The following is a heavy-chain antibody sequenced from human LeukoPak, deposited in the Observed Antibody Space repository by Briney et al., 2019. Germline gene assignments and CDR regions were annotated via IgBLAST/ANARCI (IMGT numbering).Heavy chain of an antibody. CDR2: IGSSSSYI. Sequence: GSLRLSCAASGFTFSSYSMNWVRQAPGKGLEWVSSIGSSSSYIYYADSVKGRFTISRDNAKNSLYLQMNSLRAEDTAVYYCARAPTSGPYYFDYWGQGTLVTVSS. J-gene: IGHJ4*02. CDR3: ARAPTSGPYYFDY. V-gene: IGHV3-21*01. D-gene: IGHD6-19*01. CDR1: GFTFSSYS.